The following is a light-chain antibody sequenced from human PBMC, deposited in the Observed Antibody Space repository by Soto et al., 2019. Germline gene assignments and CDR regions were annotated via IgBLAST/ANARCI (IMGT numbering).Light chain of an antibody. Sequence: DIQMTQSPSSLSASVGDRVTITCRASQSISTHLNWYQQKPGKAPKLLIYAASSLQTGVPSRFSGSGSGTDFTLTISGLQPDDFAIYYCQQSFDTPQISLGPGTRVDFK. V-gene: IGKV1-39*01. J-gene: IGKJ3*01. CDR2: AAS. CDR1: QSISTH. CDR3: QQSFDTPQIS.